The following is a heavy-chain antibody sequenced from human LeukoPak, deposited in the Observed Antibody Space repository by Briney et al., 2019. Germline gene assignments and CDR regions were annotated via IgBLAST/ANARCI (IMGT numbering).Heavy chain of an antibody. CDR1: GFTFSSYA. CDR2: ISDSGDNT. CDR3: AKANSITIFGVISPVDY. Sequence: GGSLRLSCVASGFTFSSYAMSWVRQAPGKGLEWVSTISDSGDNTYYADSVKGRFTISRDNSKNTLYLQMNSLRAEDTAVYYCAKANSITIFGVISPVDYWGQGTLVTVSS. J-gene: IGHJ4*02. V-gene: IGHV3-23*01. D-gene: IGHD3-3*01.